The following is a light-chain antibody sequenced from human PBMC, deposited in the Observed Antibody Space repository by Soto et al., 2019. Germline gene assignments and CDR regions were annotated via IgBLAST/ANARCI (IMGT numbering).Light chain of an antibody. CDR1: QSVTSN. J-gene: IGKJ5*01. Sequence: EIVMTQSPATLSVSAGERATLSCRASQSVTSNLAWYQQKPGQAPRLLISGASSRATGIPDRFSGSGSGTDFTLTISRLEPEDFALYYCQHYVEMSPITFGQGTRLEIK. CDR3: QHYVEMSPIT. CDR2: GAS. V-gene: IGKV3-20*01.